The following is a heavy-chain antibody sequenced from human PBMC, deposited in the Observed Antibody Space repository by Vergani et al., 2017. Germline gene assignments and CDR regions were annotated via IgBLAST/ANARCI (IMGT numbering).Heavy chain of an antibody. Sequence: EVQLLESGGGLVQPGGSLRLSCAASGFTFSSYAMNWVRQAPGKGLEWVSAISGSDGSTYYADSVKGRFTISRDNSKNTLYLQMNSLRAEDTAVYYCAKGGVVPAAIPYYYYYMDVWGKGTTVTVSS. CDR1: GFTFSSYA. CDR3: AKGGVVPAAIPYYYYYMDV. CDR2: ISGSDGST. V-gene: IGHV3-23*01. J-gene: IGHJ6*03. D-gene: IGHD2-2*01.